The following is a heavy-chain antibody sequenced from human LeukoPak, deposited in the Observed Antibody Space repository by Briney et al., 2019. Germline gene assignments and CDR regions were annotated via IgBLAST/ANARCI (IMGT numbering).Heavy chain of an antibody. CDR1: GGSFSGYY. V-gene: IGHV4-34*01. Sequence: SGTLSLTCAVYGGSFSGYYWSWIRQPPGKGLEWIGEINHSGSTNYNPSLKSRVTISVDTPKNQFSLKLSSVTAADTAVYYCARVGFWSGYYTRWFDPWGQGTLVTVSS. CDR3: ARVGFWSGYYTRWFDP. J-gene: IGHJ5*02. CDR2: INHSGST. D-gene: IGHD3-3*01.